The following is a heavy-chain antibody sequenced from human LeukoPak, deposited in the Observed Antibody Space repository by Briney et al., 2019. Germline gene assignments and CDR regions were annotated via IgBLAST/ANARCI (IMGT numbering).Heavy chain of an antibody. CDR3: ARDHKPEYGYSYARRRIDP. CDR1: GFTFSSNS. J-gene: IGHJ5*02. CDR2: ISSSSSYI. V-gene: IGHV3-21*01. D-gene: IGHD5-18*01. Sequence: GGSLRLSCAAPGFTFSSNSMNWVRQAPGKGLEWVSSISSSSSYIYYADSVKGRFTISRDNAKNSLYLQMNSLRAEDTAVYYCARDHKPEYGYSYARRRIDPWGQGTLVTVSS.